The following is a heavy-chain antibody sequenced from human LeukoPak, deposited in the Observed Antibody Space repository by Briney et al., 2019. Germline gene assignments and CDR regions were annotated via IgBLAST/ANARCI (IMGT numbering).Heavy chain of an antibody. D-gene: IGHD2-2*01. CDR3: ARVVAQSHCSSTSCYPGDLNWFDP. CDR1: GGSISSGGYY. CDR2: IYYSGST. J-gene: IGHJ5*02. Sequence: SQTLSLTCTVSGGSISSGGYYWSWIRQHPGKGLEWIGYIYYSGSTYYNPSLKSRVTISVDTSKNQFSLKLSSVTAADTAVYYCARVVAQSHCSSTSCYPGDLNWFDPWGQETLVTVSS. V-gene: IGHV4-31*03.